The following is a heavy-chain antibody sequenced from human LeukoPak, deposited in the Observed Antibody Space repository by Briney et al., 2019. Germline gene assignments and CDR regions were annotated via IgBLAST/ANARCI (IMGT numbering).Heavy chain of an antibody. D-gene: IGHD6-19*01. V-gene: IGHV4-39*01. Sequence: SETLPLTRTVSGGSVSSSSYYWGWIRQSPGRGLEWFGSIYKTDSTYYNPSLKSRVTISVDTSKNQFPLKLNSVSAADTAVYYCARHANVWLVWGEGTLVTVSS. J-gene: IGHJ4*02. CDR3: ARHANVWLV. CDR1: GGSVSSSSYY. CDR2: IYKTDST.